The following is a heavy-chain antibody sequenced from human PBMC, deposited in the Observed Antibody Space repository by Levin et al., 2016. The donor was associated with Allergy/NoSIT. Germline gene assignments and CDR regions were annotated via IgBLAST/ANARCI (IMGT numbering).Heavy chain of an antibody. J-gene: IGHJ4*02. V-gene: IGHV3-11*05. CDR2: ISSSSSYT. CDR3: ARGSYYYDSED. D-gene: IGHD3-22*01. Sequence: RQAPGKGLEWVSYISSSSSYTNYADSVKGRFTISRDNAKNSLYLQMNSLRAEDTAVYYCARGSYYYDSEDWGQGTLVTVSS.